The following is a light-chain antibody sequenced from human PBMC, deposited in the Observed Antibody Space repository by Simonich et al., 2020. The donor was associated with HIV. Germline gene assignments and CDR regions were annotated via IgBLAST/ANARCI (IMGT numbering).Light chain of an antibody. CDR2: DVS. CDR3: SSYTSSSTLM. CDR1: SSDVGGYNY. J-gene: IGLJ3*02. V-gene: IGLV2-14*01. Sequence: QSALTQPASVSGSPGQSITISCTGTSSDVGGYNYVSWYQQHPGKAPKVMIYDVSKRPSGVSNRFSASKSGNTASLTISRLQAEDEADYYCSSYTSSSTLMFGGGTKLTVL.